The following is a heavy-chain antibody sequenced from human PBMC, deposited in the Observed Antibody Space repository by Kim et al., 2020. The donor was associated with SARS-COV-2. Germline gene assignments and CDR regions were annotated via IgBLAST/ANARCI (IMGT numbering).Heavy chain of an antibody. Sequence: NPSLKSRVTISVDTSKNQFSLKLSAVTAADTAVYYCARDLLGYSGYDFGYWGQGTLVTVSS. V-gene: IGHV4-59*01. J-gene: IGHJ4*02. CDR3: ARDLLGYSGYDFGY. D-gene: IGHD5-12*01.